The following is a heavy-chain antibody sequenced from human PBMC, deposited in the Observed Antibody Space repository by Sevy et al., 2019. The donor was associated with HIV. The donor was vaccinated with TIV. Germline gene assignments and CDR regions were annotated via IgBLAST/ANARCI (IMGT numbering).Heavy chain of an antibody. CDR3: AREMGERGSYGGREYYFDY. V-gene: IGHV4-59*01. D-gene: IGHD1-26*01. J-gene: IGHJ4*02. CDR2: IYYSGST. Sequence: SETLSLTCTVSGGCISSYYWSWIRQPPGKGLEWIGYIYYSGSTNYNPSLKSRVTISVDTSKNQFSLKLSSVTAADTAVYYCAREMGERGSYGGREYYFDYWGQGTLVTVSS. CDR1: GGCISSYY.